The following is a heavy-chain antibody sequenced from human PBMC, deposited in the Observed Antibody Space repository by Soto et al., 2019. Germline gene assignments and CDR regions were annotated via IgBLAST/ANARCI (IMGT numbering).Heavy chain of an antibody. CDR2: INHSGST. Sequence: PSETLSLTCSVSGGSITSGDYYWSWIRQPPGKGLEWIGYINHSGSTNYNPSLNTRVTISQDTSKNRFSLRLSSVTAADAAVYYCARTSLRWSNYRYFDLWGRGTLVTVSS. D-gene: IGHD4-17*01. J-gene: IGHJ2*01. V-gene: IGHV4-61*03. CDR3: ARTSLRWSNYRYFDL. CDR1: GGSITSGDYY.